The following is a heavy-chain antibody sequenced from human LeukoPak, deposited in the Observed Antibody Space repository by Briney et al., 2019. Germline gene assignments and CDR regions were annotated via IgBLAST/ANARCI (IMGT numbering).Heavy chain of an antibody. Sequence: SETLSLTCTVSGGSISSSSYYWGWIRQPPGKGLEWIGSIYYSGSTYYNPSLKSRVTISVDTSKNQFSLKLSSVTAADTAVYYCARPGGSGSYKWRRYFQHWGQGTLVTVFS. CDR3: ARPGGSGSYKWRRYFQH. D-gene: IGHD3-10*01. CDR1: GGSISSSSYY. V-gene: IGHV4-39*01. J-gene: IGHJ1*01. CDR2: IYYSGST.